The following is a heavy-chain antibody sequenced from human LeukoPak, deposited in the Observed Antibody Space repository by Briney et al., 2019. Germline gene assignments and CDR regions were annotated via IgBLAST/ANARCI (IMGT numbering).Heavy chain of an antibody. CDR1: GVTLSPYG. Sequence: GLSLRLSCAASGVTLSPYGMHWVRQAPGKGLEWVAVISYEGGTQHYADSVEGRFIISRDNPRNTLYLQMNILRTEDTAVYYCAKEGTPQVSTWYDLWGQGTQVIVPS. D-gene: IGHD3-10*01. V-gene: IGHV3-30*18. CDR2: ISYEGGTQ. CDR3: AKEGTPQVSTWYDL. J-gene: IGHJ5*02.